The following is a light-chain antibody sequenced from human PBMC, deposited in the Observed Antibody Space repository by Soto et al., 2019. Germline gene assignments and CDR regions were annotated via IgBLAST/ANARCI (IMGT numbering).Light chain of an antibody. Sequence: QSVLTQPPSASGTPGQRITISCSGSSSNIGDNPVNWYQQLPGAAPNLLIYINDQRPSGVPDRFSGSKSGTSASLAISGLQPEDEADYYCAAWDDSLNALFGTGTKLPVL. V-gene: IGLV1-44*01. J-gene: IGLJ1*01. CDR1: SSNIGDNP. CDR2: IND. CDR3: AAWDDSLNAL.